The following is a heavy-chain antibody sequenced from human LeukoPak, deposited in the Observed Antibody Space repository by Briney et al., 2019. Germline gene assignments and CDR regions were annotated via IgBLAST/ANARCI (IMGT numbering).Heavy chain of an antibody. CDR1: GFTFSSYS. J-gene: IGHJ3*02. Sequence: GGSLRLSCAASGFTFSSYSMNWVRQAPGKGLEWVSSISSSSYIYYADSVKGRFTISRDNAKNSLYLQMNSLRAEDTAVYYCARADSGSYSDAFDIWGQGTMVTVSS. D-gene: IGHD1-26*01. CDR3: ARADSGSYSDAFDI. V-gene: IGHV3-21*01. CDR2: ISSSSYI.